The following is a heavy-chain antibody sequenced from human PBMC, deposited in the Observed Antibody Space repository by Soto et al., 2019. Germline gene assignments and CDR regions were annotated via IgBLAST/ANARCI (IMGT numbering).Heavy chain of an antibody. J-gene: IGHJ4*02. Sequence: ESRGALVQPGGSLRLSCVASGFTFSPYWMSWVRQAPGRGLQWVATINNDGSEKYYAGSVKGRFTISRDNARDSLYLQLTSLRAEDTAIYYCARGSNQDYWGQGTLVAVSS. D-gene: IGHD2-8*01. CDR1: GFTFSPYW. CDR2: INNDGSEK. CDR3: ARGSNQDY. V-gene: IGHV3-7*03.